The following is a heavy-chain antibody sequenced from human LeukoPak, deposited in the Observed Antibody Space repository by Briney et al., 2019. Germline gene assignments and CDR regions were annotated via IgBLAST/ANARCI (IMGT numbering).Heavy chain of an antibody. Sequence: GGSLRLSCAASGFTFSSYWMSWVRQAPGKGLEWVSVIYSGGSTYYADSVKGRFTISRDNSKNTLYLQMDSLRAEDTAVYYCARAKLLHFDYWGQGTLVTVSS. CDR3: ARAKLLHFDY. CDR1: GFTFSSYW. J-gene: IGHJ4*02. D-gene: IGHD1-26*01. V-gene: IGHV3-53*01. CDR2: IYSGGST.